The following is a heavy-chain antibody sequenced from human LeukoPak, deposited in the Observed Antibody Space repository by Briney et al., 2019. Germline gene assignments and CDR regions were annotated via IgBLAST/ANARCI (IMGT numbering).Heavy chain of an antibody. D-gene: IGHD2-15*01. Sequence: GGSLRLSCAASGFTFRSYWMSWVRQAPGKGLEWEANIKQDGSDKYYVDSVKGRFTISRDNAKNSLYLQMNSLRAEDTAVYYCARVRSGGIGGYYFDYWGQGTLVTVSS. CDR2: IKQDGSDK. V-gene: IGHV3-7*01. CDR1: GFTFRSYW. J-gene: IGHJ4*02. CDR3: ARVRSGGIGGYYFDY.